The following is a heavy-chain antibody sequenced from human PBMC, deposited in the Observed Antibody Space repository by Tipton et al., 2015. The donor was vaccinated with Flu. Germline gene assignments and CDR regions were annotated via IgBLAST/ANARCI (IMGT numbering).Heavy chain of an antibody. J-gene: IGHJ5*02. Sequence: TLSLTCNVSGYSISSGYYWGWIRQPPGKGLEWIGSIHHSGGTYYNPSLKSRVTLSLDTSKNHFSLRLTSVTAADTAMYYCARETSSSWFGYFDPWGQGTLVTVSS. D-gene: IGHD3-10*01. CDR2: IHHSGGT. CDR1: GYSISSGYY. CDR3: ARETSSSWFGYFDP. V-gene: IGHV4-38-2*02.